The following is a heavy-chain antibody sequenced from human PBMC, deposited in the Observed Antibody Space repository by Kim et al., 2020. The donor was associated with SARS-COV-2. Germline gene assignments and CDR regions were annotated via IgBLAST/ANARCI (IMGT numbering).Heavy chain of an antibody. V-gene: IGHV3-30*02. J-gene: IGHJ4*02. Sequence: VKGRFTVSRDNSKNTLFLQMNSLSAEDTAVYYCAKDSELHYYGSGSYLSYWGQGTLVTVSS. D-gene: IGHD3-10*01. CDR3: AKDSELHYYGSGSYLSY.